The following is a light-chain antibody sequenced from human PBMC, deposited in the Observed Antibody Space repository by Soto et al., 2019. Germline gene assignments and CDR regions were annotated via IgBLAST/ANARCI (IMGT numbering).Light chain of an antibody. CDR1: QSVSSGH. CDR2: DAS. Sequence: EIVLTQSPGTLSLSPGERATVRCRASQSVSSGHLSWYQQRPGQAPRLLIYDASTRSSGIPDRFSGSGSGTDVTLTISRLESEDFVVYYCLLYVNSRRTFGQGTKVDIK. J-gene: IGKJ1*01. V-gene: IGKV3-20*01. CDR3: LLYVNSRRT.